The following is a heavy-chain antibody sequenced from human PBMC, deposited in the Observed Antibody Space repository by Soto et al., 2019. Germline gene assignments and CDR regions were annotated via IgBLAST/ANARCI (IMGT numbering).Heavy chain of an antibody. CDR1: GFTFSGYS. V-gene: IGHV3-21*06. D-gene: IGHD2-8*01. CDR3: ARGRQRGMYFSSFDY. J-gene: IGHJ4*02. CDR2: ISSNGSYI. Sequence: EVQLVESGGDLVKPGGSLRLSCAASGFTFSGYSMNWVRQAPGKGLEWVSSISSNGSYIYYRDSVRGRFTISRDNAKNSLYLQMNSVRADDTAVYYCARGRQRGMYFSSFDYWGQGSLVTVSS.